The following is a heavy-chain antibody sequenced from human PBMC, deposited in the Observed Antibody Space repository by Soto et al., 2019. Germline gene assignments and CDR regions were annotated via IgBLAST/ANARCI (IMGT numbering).Heavy chain of an antibody. CDR2: INQDGSEK. V-gene: IGHV3-7*01. D-gene: IGHD2-15*01. CDR3: ARDGVAAGLYLDN. Sequence: GGSLRLSCSASGFTFSTYEMNWVRQTPGKGLEWVANINQDGSEKYYADSVRGRFIISRDNAENSLYLQMNSLRAEDTALYYCARDGVAAGLYLDNWGQGTLVTVSS. CDR1: GFTFSTYE. J-gene: IGHJ4*02.